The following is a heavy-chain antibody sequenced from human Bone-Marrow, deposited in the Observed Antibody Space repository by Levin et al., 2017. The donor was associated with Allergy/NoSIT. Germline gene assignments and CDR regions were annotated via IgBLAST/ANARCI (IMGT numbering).Heavy chain of an antibody. CDR1: ADTFNSYV. Sequence: KISCKASADTFNSYVISWVRQAPGQGLEWMGGIIPISGTTNPAQKFQGRGTITADESTSTDYMELNSRTTNDTATSYCAKGPTVTTWWNWFDPWGQGTQVIVSS. CDR2: IIPISGTT. J-gene: IGHJ5*02. D-gene: IGHD4-17*01. V-gene: IGHV1-69*01. CDR3: AKGPTVTTWWNWFDP.